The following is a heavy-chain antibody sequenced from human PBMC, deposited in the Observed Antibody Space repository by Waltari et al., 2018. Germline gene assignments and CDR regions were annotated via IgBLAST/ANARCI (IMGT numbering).Heavy chain of an antibody. J-gene: IGHJ4*02. CDR1: GYTFTAYY. CDR3: ATIPIGTERSSGWYYFDY. Sequence: EVQLVQSGAEVKKPGATVKISCKVSGYTFTAYYMHWVQQAPGNGLEWMGLVDPEDGETIYAEKFQGRVTITADTSTDTAYMELSSLRSEDTAVYYCATIPIGTERSSGWYYFDYWGQGTLVTVSS. CDR2: VDPEDGET. D-gene: IGHD6-19*01. V-gene: IGHV1-69-2*01.